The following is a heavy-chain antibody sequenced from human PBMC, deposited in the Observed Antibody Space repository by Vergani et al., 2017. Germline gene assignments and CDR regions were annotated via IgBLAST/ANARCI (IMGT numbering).Heavy chain of an antibody. CDR1: GDSMNTYY. D-gene: IGHD2-15*01. Sequence: QVQLQESGPGLVKPSETLSLTCSVSGDSMNTYYWTWIRQPPGKGLEWIGYIYDSGDTKYNPSLKSRVTMSLDTSKNQFSLKLSSVTAADTAVYYCARGPGRPGYCSGGSCYGNWFDPWGQGTLVTVSS. CDR2: IYDSGDT. CDR3: ARGPGRPGYCSGGSCYGNWFDP. V-gene: IGHV4-59*01. J-gene: IGHJ5*02.